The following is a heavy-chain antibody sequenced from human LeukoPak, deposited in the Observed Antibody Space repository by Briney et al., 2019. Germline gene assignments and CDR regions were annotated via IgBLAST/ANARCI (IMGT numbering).Heavy chain of an antibody. CDR2: ISSDGTTT. Sequence: PGGSLRLSCAVSGFTISGYWMHWVRQAPGKGLVWVSRISSDGTTTNCADSVKGRFTISRDNAKNTLYLQMNSLRAEDTAVYYCTSRWSFDYWGQGTLVTVSS. CDR1: GFTISGYW. D-gene: IGHD2-15*01. V-gene: IGHV3-74*01. J-gene: IGHJ4*02. CDR3: TSRWSFDY.